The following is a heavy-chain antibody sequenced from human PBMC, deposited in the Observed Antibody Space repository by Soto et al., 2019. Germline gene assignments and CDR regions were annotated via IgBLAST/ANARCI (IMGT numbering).Heavy chain of an antibody. J-gene: IGHJ4*02. Sequence: GGSLRLSCAASGFTFSTYAMGWVRQAPGRGLERVSAISNSGDNTYYADSVKGRFTISRDNSKNTLYLQMNSLRGEDTAVYYCVKDRSTSDWYGYFDYWGQGTLVTVSS. CDR1: GFTFSTYA. D-gene: IGHD6-19*01. CDR2: ISNSGDNT. V-gene: IGHV3-23*01. CDR3: VKDRSTSDWYGYFDY.